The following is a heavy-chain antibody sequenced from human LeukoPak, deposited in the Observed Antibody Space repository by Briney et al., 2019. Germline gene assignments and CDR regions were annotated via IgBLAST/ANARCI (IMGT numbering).Heavy chain of an antibody. J-gene: IGHJ4*02. CDR3: AKDMEDIVGGYFDD. Sequence: GSLRLSCAASGLTFSSYAMSWVRQAPGKGLEWVSAITGSGASTYYADSVKGRFTISRDNSKNTLYLQMNSLRAEDTAVYYCAKDMEDIVGGYFDDWGQGTLVTASS. CDR1: GLTFSSYA. D-gene: IGHD2-15*01. CDR2: ITGSGAST. V-gene: IGHV3-23*01.